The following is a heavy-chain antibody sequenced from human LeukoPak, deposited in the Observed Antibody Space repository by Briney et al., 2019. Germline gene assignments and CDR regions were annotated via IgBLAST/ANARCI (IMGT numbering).Heavy chain of an antibody. V-gene: IGHV1-18*01. CDR3: ARGRVGNYDILTGYPKENYFDY. CDR2: ISGYNGNT. CDR1: GYTFTTYN. Sequence: ASVKVSCKASGYTFTTYNINWVRQAPGQGLEWMGWISGYNGNTNYAQKLQGRVTMTTDTSTSTAYMELRSLRSDDTAVYYCARGRVGNYDILTGYPKENYFDYWGQGTLVTVSS. J-gene: IGHJ4*02. D-gene: IGHD3-9*01.